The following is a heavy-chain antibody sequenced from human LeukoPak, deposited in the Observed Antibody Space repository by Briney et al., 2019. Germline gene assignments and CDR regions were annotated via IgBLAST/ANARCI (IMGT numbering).Heavy chain of an antibody. CDR1: GGSFSGYY. CDR3: AAIIAARRAIDY. Sequence: PSETLSLTCAVYGGSFSGYYWSWIRQPPGKGLEWIGEINHSGSTNYNPSLKSRVTISVDTSKNQFSLKLSSVTAADTAVYYCAAIIAARRAIDYWGQGTLVTVSS. J-gene: IGHJ4*02. CDR2: INHSGST. D-gene: IGHD6-6*01. V-gene: IGHV4-34*01.